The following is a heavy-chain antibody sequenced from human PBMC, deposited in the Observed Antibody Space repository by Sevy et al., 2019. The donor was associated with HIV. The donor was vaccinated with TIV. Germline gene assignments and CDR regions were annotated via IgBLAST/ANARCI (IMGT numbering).Heavy chain of an antibody. CDR1: GFTFSSYS. J-gene: IGHJ4*02. Sequence: GGSLRLSCAASGFTFSSYSMNWVRQAPGKGLEWVSSISSSSSYIYYADSVKGRFTISRDNSKNMLYLQMNSLRAEDTAVYYCAKNTAAAGTGGFHYWGQGTRVTVSS. V-gene: IGHV3-21*01. CDR3: AKNTAAAGTGGFHY. CDR2: ISSSSSYI. D-gene: IGHD6-13*01.